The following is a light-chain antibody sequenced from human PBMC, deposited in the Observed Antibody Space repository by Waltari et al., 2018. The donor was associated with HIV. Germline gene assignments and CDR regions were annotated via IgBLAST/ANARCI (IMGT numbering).Light chain of an antibody. CDR1: SSDVGAYNY. V-gene: IGLV2-8*01. J-gene: IGLJ2*01. CDR3: ASQAGSKDV. Sequence: QSALTQPPSASGSPGQSVTISCTGTSSDVGAYNYVSWFQQHPGKAPKLMIYDVTKPPSGVPDRFSGCKSCNTASLTVSGLQAEDEADYYCASQAGSKDVFGGGTRLTVL. CDR2: DVT.